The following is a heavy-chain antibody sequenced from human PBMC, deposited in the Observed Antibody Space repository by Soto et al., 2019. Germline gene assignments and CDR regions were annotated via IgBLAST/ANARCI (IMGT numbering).Heavy chain of an antibody. CDR3: ARKMAAAIDAFDI. CDR1: GFTFRSYS. D-gene: IGHD6-13*01. J-gene: IGHJ3*02. CDR2: ISSSSSYI. Sequence: PGGSLRLSCAASGFTFRSYSMNWVRQAPGKGLEWVSSISSSSSYIYYADSVKGRFTISRDNAKNSLYLQMNSLRAEDTAVYYCARKMAAAIDAFDIWGQGTMVTVSS. V-gene: IGHV3-21*01.